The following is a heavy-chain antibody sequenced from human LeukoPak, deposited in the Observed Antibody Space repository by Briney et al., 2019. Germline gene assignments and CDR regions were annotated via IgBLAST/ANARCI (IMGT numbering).Heavy chain of an antibody. D-gene: IGHD6-6*01. Sequence: PGGSLRLSCAASGFPFSIYAMHWVRQAPGKGLEWVAFISSDETNKYYADSVKDRFTISRDNSKNTLYLQMNSLRDEDAAVYYCDPHDSASQFWGQGTLVSVSS. CDR2: ISSDETNK. CDR1: GFPFSIYA. V-gene: IGHV3-30-3*01. J-gene: IGHJ4*02. CDR3: DPHDSASQF.